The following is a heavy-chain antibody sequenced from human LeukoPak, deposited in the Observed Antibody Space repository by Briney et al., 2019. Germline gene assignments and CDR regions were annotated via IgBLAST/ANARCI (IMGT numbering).Heavy chain of an antibody. CDR2: IYYTGST. J-gene: IGHJ4*02. D-gene: IGHD3-10*01. CDR1: GGSISSYY. V-gene: IGHV4-59*08. CDR3: ARHWLDSGTPDRFDY. Sequence: NPSETLSLTCTVSGGSISSYYWSWIRQPPGKGLEWIGYIYYTGSTNYNPSLKSRVTISVDTSKNQFSLKLSSVTAADTAVYYCARHWLDSGTPDRFDYWGQGTLVTVSS.